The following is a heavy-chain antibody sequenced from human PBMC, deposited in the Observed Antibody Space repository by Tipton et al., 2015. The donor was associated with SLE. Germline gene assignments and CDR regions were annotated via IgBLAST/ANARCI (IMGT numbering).Heavy chain of an antibody. CDR1: GGSISSHY. Sequence: TLSLTCTVSGGSISSHYWSWIRQTPGKGLEWIGYIYYSGSTNYNPSLKSRVTISVDTSKNQFSLKLSSVTAADTAVYYCARGKPWFDPWGQGTLVTVSS. CDR3: ARGKPWFDP. V-gene: IGHV4-59*11. J-gene: IGHJ5*02. CDR2: IYYSGST.